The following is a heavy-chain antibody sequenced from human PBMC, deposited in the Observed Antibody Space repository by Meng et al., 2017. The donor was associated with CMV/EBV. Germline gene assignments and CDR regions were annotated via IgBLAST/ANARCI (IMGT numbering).Heavy chain of an antibody. J-gene: IGHJ6*02. CDR2: ISDYNGNT. V-gene: IGHV1-18*01. Sequence: ASVKVSCKASGYTFTSYGISWVRQAPGQGLEWMGWISDYNGNTNYAQKLQGRVTMTTDTSTSTAYMELRSLRSDDTAVYYCARFWSGYYKRGMDVWGQGTTVTVSS. D-gene: IGHD3-3*01. CDR3: ARFWSGYYKRGMDV. CDR1: GYTFTSYG.